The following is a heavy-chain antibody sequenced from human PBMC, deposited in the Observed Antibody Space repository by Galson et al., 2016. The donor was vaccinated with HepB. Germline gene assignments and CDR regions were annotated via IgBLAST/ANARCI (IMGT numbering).Heavy chain of an antibody. Sequence: SETLSLTCAVSGGSISSSNWWSWVRQPPGKGLEWIGEIYHSGSTNYNPSLKSRVTISVDKSKNQFSLKLSSVTAADTAVYYCARLREYSGYDFVYYYYGMDVWGQGTTVTVSS. V-gene: IGHV4-4*02. J-gene: IGHJ6*02. CDR3: ARLREYSGYDFVYYYYGMDV. CDR1: GGSISSSNW. CDR2: IYHSGST. D-gene: IGHD5-12*01.